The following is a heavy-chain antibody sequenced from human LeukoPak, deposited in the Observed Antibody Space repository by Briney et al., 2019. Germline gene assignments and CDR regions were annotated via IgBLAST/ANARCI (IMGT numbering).Heavy chain of an antibody. CDR1: GGSISSSSYY. CDR2: IYYSGST. Sequence: PSETLSLTCTVSGGSISSSSYYWGWIRQPPGKGLEWIGSIYYSGSTYYNPSLKSRVTISVDTSKNQFSLKLSSVTAADTAVYYCARVLLYGFRYYYYYMDVWGKGTTVTVSS. V-gene: IGHV4-39*07. CDR3: ARVLLYGFRYYYYYMDV. D-gene: IGHD4-17*01. J-gene: IGHJ6*03.